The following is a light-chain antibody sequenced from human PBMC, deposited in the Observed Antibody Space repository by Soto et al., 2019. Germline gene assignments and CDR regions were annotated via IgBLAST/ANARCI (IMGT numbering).Light chain of an antibody. CDR1: SSDVGAYNY. J-gene: IGLJ1*01. Sequence: LTQPGSVSGSPGQPIAIYCTGTSSDVGAYNYVSWYQQDAGKAPKLIIFDVDNRPSGVSDRFSGSKSGYTASLTISGLQAQDEADYYCCSYTTSNLYVFGTGTKVTVL. V-gene: IGLV2-14*03. CDR2: DVD. CDR3: CSYTTSNLYV.